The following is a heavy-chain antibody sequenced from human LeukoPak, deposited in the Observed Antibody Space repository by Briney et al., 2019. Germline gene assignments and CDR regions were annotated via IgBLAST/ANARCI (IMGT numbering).Heavy chain of an antibody. V-gene: IGHV3-23*01. J-gene: IGHJ4*02. Sequence: GRSLRLSCAGSGFIFSGYGIIWVRQAPGKGLDWVSGISGSGASIYYADSVKGRFTISRDNSKNTVYLQMNSLRADDSAVYYCARGTIVGVAPSTFGYWGQGALVTVSS. CDR3: ARGTIVGVAPSTFGY. D-gene: IGHD1-26*01. CDR2: ISGSGASI. CDR1: GFIFSGYG.